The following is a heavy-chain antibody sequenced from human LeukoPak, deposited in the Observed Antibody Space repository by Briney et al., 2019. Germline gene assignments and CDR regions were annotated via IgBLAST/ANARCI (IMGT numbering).Heavy chain of an antibody. CDR3: ASNVDTAFFFDY. D-gene: IGHD5-18*01. CDR1: GGSISSSSYY. CDR2: IYYSGST. Sequence: SETLSLTCTVSGGSISSSSYYWGWIRQPPGKGLEWIGSIYYSGSTYYNPSLKSRVTISVDTSKNQFSLKLSSVTAADTAVYYCASNVDTAFFFDYWGQGTLVTVSS. J-gene: IGHJ4*02. V-gene: IGHV4-39*01.